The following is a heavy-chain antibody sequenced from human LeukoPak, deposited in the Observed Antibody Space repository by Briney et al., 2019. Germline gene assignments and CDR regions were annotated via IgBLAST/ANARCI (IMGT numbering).Heavy chain of an antibody. V-gene: IGHV4-4*07. J-gene: IGHJ6*03. CDR3: ARDLGYCSSTRWRRDYYMDV. Sequence: PSETLSLTCTVSGGSISSYYWSWIRQPAGKGLEWIGRIYTSGSTNYNPSLKSRVTMSVDTSKNQFSLKLSSVTAADTAVYYCARDLGYCSSTRWRRDYYMDVWGKGATVTVSS. CDR1: GGSISSYY. D-gene: IGHD2-2*01. CDR2: IYTSGST.